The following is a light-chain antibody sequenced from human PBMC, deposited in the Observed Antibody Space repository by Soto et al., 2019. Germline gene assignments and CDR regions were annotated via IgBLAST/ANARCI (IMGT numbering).Light chain of an antibody. V-gene: IGKV3-11*01. CDR2: DVS. Sequence: EIVLTQSPATLSLSPRARATLSCRASQSVGNFLTWYQQKPGQAPRLLISDVSKRATGIPARFSGSGSGTDFTLTISSLQSGDSAIYYCHHYHNYMYSFGQGTKVEIK. J-gene: IGKJ2*01. CDR1: QSVGNF. CDR3: HHYHNYMYS.